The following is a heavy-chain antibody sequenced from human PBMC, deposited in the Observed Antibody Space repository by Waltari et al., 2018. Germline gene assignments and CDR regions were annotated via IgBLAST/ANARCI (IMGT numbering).Heavy chain of an antibody. V-gene: IGHV3-7*01. Sequence: EVQLVESGGGLVQPGGSLRLSCVTSGFTFSSYGMSWVRLAPGKGLEWVAKIKQDGSEKYYVDSVKGRFTISRDNAKNSLYLHMNNLRIDDTAVYYCARGPHRNRLEVRNNNYGMDVWGQGTTVTVSS. CDR2: IKQDGSEK. J-gene: IGHJ6*02. D-gene: IGHD5-12*01. CDR1: GFTFSSYG. CDR3: ARGPHRNRLEVRNNNYGMDV.